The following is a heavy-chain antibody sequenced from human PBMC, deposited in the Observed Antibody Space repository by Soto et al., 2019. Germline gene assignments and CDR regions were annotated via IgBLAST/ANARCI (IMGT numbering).Heavy chain of an antibody. V-gene: IGHV4-30-4*01. D-gene: IGHD3-22*01. J-gene: IGHJ4*02. CDR3: ARGGYDTSGQTFIGWGPDC. CDR1: GVSITSGSYY. Sequence: QVQLQESGPGPVTPSQTLSLSCTVSGVSITSGSYYWTWVRQSPGKGLEWIGYRYYSGNTYYNPSLNGRATISLDTSNNQFSLKLTSVTAADTAVYYCARGGYDTSGQTFIGWGPDCWGQGTLVIVSS. CDR2: RYYSGNT.